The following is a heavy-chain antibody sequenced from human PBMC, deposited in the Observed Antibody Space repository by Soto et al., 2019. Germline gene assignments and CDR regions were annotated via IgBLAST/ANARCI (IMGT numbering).Heavy chain of an antibody. J-gene: IGHJ6*02. Sequence: QVQLVESGGGLVKPGGSLRLSCAASGFTFSDYYMSWIRQAPGKGREWVSYISSSGSTIYYAGSVKGRFTISRDNAKHSLSMQMNSLRAEDTAVYYCARDQYYYGSGSYPYYYYGMDVWGQGTTVTVSS. CDR3: ARDQYYYGSGSYPYYYYGMDV. D-gene: IGHD3-10*01. CDR2: ISSSGSTI. V-gene: IGHV3-11*01. CDR1: GFTFSDYY.